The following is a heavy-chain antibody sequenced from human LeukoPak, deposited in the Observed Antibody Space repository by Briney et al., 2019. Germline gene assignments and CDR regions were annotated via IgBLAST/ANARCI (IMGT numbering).Heavy chain of an antibody. CDR1: GYSFTTYW. V-gene: IGHV5-51*01. J-gene: IGHJ1*01. CDR3: ATYAGSYSKYFQH. CDR2: IYPGDSDT. Sequence: GESLKISCKGSGYSFTTYWIGWVRQMPGKGLEWMGIIYPGDSDTRYSPSFQGQVTISADKSISTAYLQWSSLKASDTAMYFCATYAGSYSKYFQHWGQGTLVTVSS. D-gene: IGHD3-10*01.